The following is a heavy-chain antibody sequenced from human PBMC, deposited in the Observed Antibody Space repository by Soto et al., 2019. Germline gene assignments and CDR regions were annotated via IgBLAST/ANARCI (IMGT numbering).Heavy chain of an antibody. J-gene: IGHJ4*02. CDR2: IDFDGITK. CDR3: ARGGAMGVDY. V-gene: IGHV3-74*01. D-gene: IGHD1-26*01. Sequence: PGGSLRLSCTASGFTFNTHWIHSLRQAPGKGLVWVSLIDFDGITKNYADSVTGRLTVSSDNAKKTVYLHVNTLRDEDTAVYYCARGGAMGVDYCGQGT. CDR1: GFTFNTHW.